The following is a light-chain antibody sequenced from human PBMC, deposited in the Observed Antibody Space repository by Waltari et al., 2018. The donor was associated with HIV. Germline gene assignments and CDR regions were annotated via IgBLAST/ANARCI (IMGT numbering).Light chain of an antibody. Sequence: DIQMTQSPSSLSASIGDRVAITCRASQSISNYVNWYQQKPGIAPKLLIFGATNLQSGVPPRFSGSGSGTDFTLTITALQPEDLGTYYCQQSFHSHHTFGQGTNLKI. V-gene: IGKV1-39*01. CDR2: GAT. J-gene: IGKJ2*01. CDR1: QSISNY. CDR3: QQSFHSHHT.